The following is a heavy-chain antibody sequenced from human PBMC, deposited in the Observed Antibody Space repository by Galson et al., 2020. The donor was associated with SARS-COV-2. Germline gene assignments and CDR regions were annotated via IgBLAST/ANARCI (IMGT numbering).Heavy chain of an antibody. J-gene: IGHJ6*03. V-gene: IGHV4-34*01. CDR2: INHSGSS. Sequence: SETLSLTCAVYGGSFSSYYWSWIRQQPPGKGLEWIGKINHSGSSNYNPSLKSRVTISVDTSKSQFSLNLSSVTAADTAVYYCARDVSYNDLWSGPQVYVDVWGKGTTVTVSS. CDR1: GGSFSSYY. D-gene: IGHD3-3*01. CDR3: ARDVSYNDLWSGPQVYVDV.